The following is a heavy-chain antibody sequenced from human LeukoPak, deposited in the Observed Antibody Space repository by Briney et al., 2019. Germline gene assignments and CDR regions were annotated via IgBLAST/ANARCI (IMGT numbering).Heavy chain of an antibody. CDR1: GFTFSSYW. J-gene: IGHJ3*02. Sequence: GGSLRLSCAASGFTFSSYWMSWVRQAPGKGLEWVANIKQDGSEKYYVDSVKGRSTISRDNAKNSLYLQMNNLRAEDTAVYYCAKELGCGGDCYSGAFDIWGQGTMVTVSS. CDR2: IKQDGSEK. D-gene: IGHD2-21*02. V-gene: IGHV3-7*01. CDR3: AKELGCGGDCYSGAFDI.